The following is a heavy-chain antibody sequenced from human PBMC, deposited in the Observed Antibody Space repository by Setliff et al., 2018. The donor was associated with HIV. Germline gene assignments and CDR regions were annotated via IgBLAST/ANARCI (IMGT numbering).Heavy chain of an antibody. D-gene: IGHD2-21*02. Sequence: KTSETLSLTCTLNGVPLSDYYWNWIRQSPGKGLEWIVEVNHNGNINYNPSLKSRDTVSVDTSKTQYSLKMISVTAADTAMYYCAISIVGVTSEMYWAQGTLVTVSS. CDR2: VNHNGNI. J-gene: IGHJ4*02. V-gene: IGHV4-34*01. CDR3: AISIVGVTSEMY. CDR1: GVPLSDYY.